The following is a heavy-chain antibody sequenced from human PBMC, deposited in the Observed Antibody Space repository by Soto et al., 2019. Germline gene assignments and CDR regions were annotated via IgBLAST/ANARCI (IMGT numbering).Heavy chain of an antibody. V-gene: IGHV3-30*18. D-gene: IGHD6-13*01. CDR2: ISYDGSNK. Sequence: PGGSLRLSCAASGFTFSSYGMHWVRQAPGKGLEWVAVISYDGSNKYYADSVKGRFTISRDNSKNTLYLQMNSLRAEDTAVYYCAKDKYGIAAAGDIFDYWGQGTLVTVSS. J-gene: IGHJ4*02. CDR1: GFTFSSYG. CDR3: AKDKYGIAAAGDIFDY.